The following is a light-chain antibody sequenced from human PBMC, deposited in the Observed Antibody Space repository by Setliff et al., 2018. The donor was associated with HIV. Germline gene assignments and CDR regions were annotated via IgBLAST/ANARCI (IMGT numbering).Light chain of an antibody. Sequence: LAQPASVSGSPGQSSTISCTGTSSDVGGYNYVSWYQQHPGKAPKLIIYEVRNRPSGVSNRFSGSKSGNTASLTISGLQAEDEADYYCSSYAITNTLPFGTGTKV. CDR3: SSYAITNTLP. CDR1: SSDVGGYNY. CDR2: EVR. J-gene: IGLJ1*01. V-gene: IGLV2-14*01.